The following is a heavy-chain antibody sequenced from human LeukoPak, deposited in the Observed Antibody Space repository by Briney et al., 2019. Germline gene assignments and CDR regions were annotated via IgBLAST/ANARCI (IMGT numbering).Heavy chain of an antibody. J-gene: IGHJ5*02. CDR2: INHSGST. CDR3: ARGRQVGANPNWFDP. D-gene: IGHD1-26*01. CDR1: GGSFSGYY. V-gene: IGHV4-34*01. Sequence: SETLSLTCAVYGGSFSGYYWSWIRQPSGKGLEWIGEINHSGSTNYNPSLKSRVTISVDTSKNQFSLKLSSVTAADTAVYYCARGRQVGANPNWFDPWGQGTLVTVSS.